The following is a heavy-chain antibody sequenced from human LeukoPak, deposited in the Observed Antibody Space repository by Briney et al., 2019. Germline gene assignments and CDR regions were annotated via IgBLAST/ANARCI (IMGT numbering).Heavy chain of an antibody. V-gene: IGHV3-21*01. J-gene: IGHJ4*02. CDR1: GFTFSSYS. CDR2: ISSSSSYI. Sequence: GGSLRLSCAASGFTFSSYSMNSVRQAPGKGLGWVSSISSSSSYIYYADSVNGRFTITRDNAKNSLYLQMNSLRAEDRAVYYCARDRSIAAQLFVYWGEGTLVTVSS. D-gene: IGHD6-6*01. CDR3: ARDRSIAAQLFVY.